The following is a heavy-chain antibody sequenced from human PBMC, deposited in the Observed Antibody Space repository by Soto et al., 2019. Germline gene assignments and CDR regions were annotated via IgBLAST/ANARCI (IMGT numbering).Heavy chain of an antibody. J-gene: IGHJ6*02. Sequence: SQSLSLTCVISGDSVSSNSAAWNWIRQSPSRGLEWLGRTYYRSKWYNDYAVSVKSRITINPDTSKNQFSLQLNSVTPEDTAVYYCARDLGVAAAGLGYYYYYGMDVWGQGXTVTVYS. V-gene: IGHV6-1*01. CDR3: ARDLGVAAAGLGYYYYYGMDV. D-gene: IGHD6-13*01. CDR1: GDSVSSNSAA. CDR2: TYYRSKWYN.